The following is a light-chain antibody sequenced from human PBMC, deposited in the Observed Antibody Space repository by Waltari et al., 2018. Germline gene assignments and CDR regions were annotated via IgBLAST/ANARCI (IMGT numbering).Light chain of an antibody. CDR3: SSQSSNSVVL. Sequence: QSALTQPASVSGSPGQSITISCTGTSSDVGGYNSVSWYQDHPGQAPKVIIYDVSNRPSGVSDRFSGSKSGNTASLTISGLQAEDEADYYCSSQSSNSVVLFGGGTKLTVL. V-gene: IGLV2-14*03. J-gene: IGLJ2*01. CDR1: SSDVGGYNS. CDR2: DVS.